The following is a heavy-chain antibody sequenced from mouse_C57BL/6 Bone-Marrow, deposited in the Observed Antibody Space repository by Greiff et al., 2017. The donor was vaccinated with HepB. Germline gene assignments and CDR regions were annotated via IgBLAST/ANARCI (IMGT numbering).Heavy chain of an antibody. CDR2: ISDGGSYT. J-gene: IGHJ2*01. CDR1: GFTFSSYA. Sequence: EVMLVESGGGLVKPGGSLKLSCAASGFTFSSYAMSWVRQTPEKRLEWVATISDGGSYTYYPDNVKGRFTISRDNAKNNLYLQMSHLKSEDTAMYYCARRDGTLYYFDYWGQGTTLTVSS. D-gene: IGHD4-1*01. CDR3: ARRDGTLYYFDY. V-gene: IGHV5-4*03.